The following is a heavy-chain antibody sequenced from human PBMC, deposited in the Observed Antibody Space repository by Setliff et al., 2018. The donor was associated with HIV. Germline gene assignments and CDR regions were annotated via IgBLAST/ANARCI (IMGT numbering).Heavy chain of an antibody. CDR2: IYTSGST. V-gene: IGHV4-4*09. J-gene: IGHJ4*02. D-gene: IGHD3-10*01. CDR3: ARGVWGGEGYSFFDS. Sequence: PSETLSLTCTVSGDSISTYCWIWIRQPPGKGLEWIGNIYTSGSTNYNPSLKSRVTISVDTSKNQFSLKLRSVTAADTAVYYCARGVWGGEGYSFFDSWGQGTLVTVSS. CDR1: GDSISTYC.